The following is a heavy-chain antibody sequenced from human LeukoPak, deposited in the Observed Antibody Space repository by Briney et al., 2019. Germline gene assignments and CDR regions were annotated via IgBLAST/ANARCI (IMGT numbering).Heavy chain of an antibody. CDR1: GFTFDDYA. CDR2: ISWNSGSI. V-gene: IGHV3-9*01. CDR3: AKDNSDYYDSSGYYVN. D-gene: IGHD3-22*01. Sequence: PGRSLRLSCAASGFTFDDYAMHWVRQAPGKGLEWVSGISWNSGSIGYVDSVKGRFTISRDNAKNSLYLQMNSLRAEDTALYYCAKDNSDYYDSSGYYVNWGQGTLVTVSS. J-gene: IGHJ4*02.